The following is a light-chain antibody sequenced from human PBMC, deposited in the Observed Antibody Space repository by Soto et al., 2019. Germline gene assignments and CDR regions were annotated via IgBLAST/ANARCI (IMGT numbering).Light chain of an antibody. CDR3: QQRSHWPVT. CDR1: QSVSSY. J-gene: IGKJ2*01. V-gene: IGKV3-11*01. CDR2: DAS. Sequence: EIVLTQSPATLSLSPGERATLSCRASQSVSSYLAWYQQKPGQAPRLLIYDASNRATGIPARFSGSGSGTYFTLTVSSLEPEDFAVYYCQQRSHWPVTFGQGNKLEI.